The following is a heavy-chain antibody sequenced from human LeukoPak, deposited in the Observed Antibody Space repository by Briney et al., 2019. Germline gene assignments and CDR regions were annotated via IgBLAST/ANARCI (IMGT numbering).Heavy chain of an antibody. CDR2: IYYSGST. D-gene: IGHD6-13*01. CDR3: ARDKHPQLAFDY. J-gene: IGHJ4*02. V-gene: IGHV4-39*07. CDR1: GGSISSSSYY. Sequence: SETLSLTCTVSGGSISSSSYYWGWIRQPPGKGLEWIGSIYYSGSTNYSPTLKSRVTISVDTSKNQFSLKLSSVTAADTAVYYCARDKHPQLAFDYWGQGTLVTVSS.